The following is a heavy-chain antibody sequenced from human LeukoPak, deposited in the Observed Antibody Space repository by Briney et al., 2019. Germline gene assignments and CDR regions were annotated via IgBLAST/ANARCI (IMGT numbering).Heavy chain of an antibody. Sequence: SETLSLTCTVSGASISSGGYYWSWMRQHPGKGLEWIGYIYYTGSTYYNPSLRSRIFISVDTARNQFSLPLRSVTAADTAVYYCASHCSGGTCYRYFFDYWGQGTQVTVSS. CDR1: GASISSGGYY. D-gene: IGHD2-15*01. V-gene: IGHV4-31*03. CDR3: ASHCSGGTCYRYFFDY. CDR2: IYYTGST. J-gene: IGHJ4*02.